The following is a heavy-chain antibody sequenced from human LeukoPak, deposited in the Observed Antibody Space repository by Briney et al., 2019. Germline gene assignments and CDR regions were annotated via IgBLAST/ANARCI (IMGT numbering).Heavy chain of an antibody. CDR2: IYYSGST. J-gene: IGHJ6*02. Sequence: PSETLSLTCTVSGGSISSGDYYWSWIRQPPGKGLEWIGYIYYSGSTYYNPSLKSRVTISVDTSKNQFSLRLSSVTAADTAVYYCARESDSYYYYDMDVWGQGTTVTVSS. CDR1: GGSISSGDYY. CDR3: ARESDSYYYYDMDV. V-gene: IGHV4-30-4*01.